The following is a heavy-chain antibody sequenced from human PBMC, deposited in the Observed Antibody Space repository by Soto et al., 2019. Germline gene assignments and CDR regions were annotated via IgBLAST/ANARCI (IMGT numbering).Heavy chain of an antibody. CDR1: GFTFSSYS. Sequence: GGSLRLSCAAPGFTFSSYSMNWVRQAPGKGLEWVSYISSSSSTIYYADSVKGRFTISRDNAKNSLYLQMNSLRAEDTAVYYCASWDTEYYYMDVWGKGTTVTVSS. V-gene: IGHV3-48*01. CDR2: ISSSSSTI. D-gene: IGHD5-18*01. CDR3: ASWDTEYYYMDV. J-gene: IGHJ6*03.